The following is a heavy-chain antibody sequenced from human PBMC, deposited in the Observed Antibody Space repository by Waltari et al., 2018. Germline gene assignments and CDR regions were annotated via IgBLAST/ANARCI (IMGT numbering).Heavy chain of an antibody. CDR3: ARDRGRGLYLDS. V-gene: IGHV4-4*02. Sequence: QLQLQQSAPALVKPSESLFLSCAVSGDSVSNNYWWSWVLQPPGKGLEWIGQIHGTGKTNYNPSLDSRVTVSMDTSNNQFSLRVTSPTAADTAVYFCARDRGRGLYLDSWGQGTLVTVS. CDR2: IHGTGKT. J-gene: IGHJ4*02. CDR1: GDSVSNNYW. D-gene: IGHD1-26*01.